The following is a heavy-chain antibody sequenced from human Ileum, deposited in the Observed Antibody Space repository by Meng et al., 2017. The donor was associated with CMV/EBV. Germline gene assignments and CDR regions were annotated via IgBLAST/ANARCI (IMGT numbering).Heavy chain of an antibody. V-gene: IGHV3-21*01. CDR3: AGFLEWLTTA. J-gene: IGHJ5*02. Sequence: GGSLRLSCAASGFTFSSYSMNWVRQAPGKGLEWVSSISSSSSYIYYADSVTGRFTISRDNAKNSLYLQMNSLRAEDTAVYYCAGFLEWLTTALGQGTLVTVSS. CDR2: ISSSSSYI. D-gene: IGHD3-3*01. CDR1: GFTFSSYS.